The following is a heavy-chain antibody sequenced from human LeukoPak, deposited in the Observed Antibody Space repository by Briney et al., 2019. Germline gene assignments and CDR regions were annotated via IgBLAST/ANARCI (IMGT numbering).Heavy chain of an antibody. Sequence: GASVKVSCKASGYTFTGYYMHWVRQAPGQGLEWMGWINPNSGDPNYAQNFQGRVTITRDTSASTAYMELSSLRSDDTAIYYCARDWRDTAMVSDDYWGQGTQVTVSS. J-gene: IGHJ4*02. CDR1: GYTFTGYY. CDR3: ARDWRDTAMVSDDY. V-gene: IGHV1-2*02. D-gene: IGHD5-18*01. CDR2: INPNSGDP.